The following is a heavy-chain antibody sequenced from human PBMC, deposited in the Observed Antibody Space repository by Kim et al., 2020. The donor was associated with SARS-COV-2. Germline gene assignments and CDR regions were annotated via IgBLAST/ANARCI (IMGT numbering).Heavy chain of an antibody. CDR3: ARADYYDSSGYSPDY. J-gene: IGHJ4*02. V-gene: IGHV1-69*01. Sequence: AQKVQGRVTITADESTSTAYMELSSLRSEDTAMYYCARADYYDSSGYSPDYWGQGTLVTVSS. D-gene: IGHD3-22*01.